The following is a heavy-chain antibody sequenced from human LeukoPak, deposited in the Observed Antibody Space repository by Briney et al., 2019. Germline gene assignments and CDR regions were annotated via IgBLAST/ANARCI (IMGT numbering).Heavy chain of an antibody. D-gene: IGHD4-17*01. J-gene: IGHJ3*01. Sequence: GGSLRLSCVASGIAFRNYAMTWVRQAPRKGLEWVSSITGSGTTTRYADSVKGRFTISRDNSVDTLYLQMNSLSAEDTAVYYCGIDPNGDYIGAFDFWGQGTMVTVSS. CDR3: GIDPNGDYIGAFDF. CDR1: GIAFRNYA. V-gene: IGHV3-23*01. CDR2: ITGSGTTT.